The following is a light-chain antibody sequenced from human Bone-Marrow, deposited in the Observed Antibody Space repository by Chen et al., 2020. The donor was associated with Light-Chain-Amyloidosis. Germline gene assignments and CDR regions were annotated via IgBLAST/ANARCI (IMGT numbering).Light chain of an antibody. CDR2: EVS. CDR1: RRDGGSYNL. V-gene: IGLV2-23*02. CDR3: CSYAGSSTLYV. J-gene: IGLJ1*01. Sequence: VLTQPASVSGSPGQSITIPCTGTRRDGGSYNLVSWYQQHPGQAPKLMIYEVSKRPSGVSNRFSGYKSGNTASLTISGLQAEDEADYYCCSYAGSSTLYVFGTGTKVTVL.